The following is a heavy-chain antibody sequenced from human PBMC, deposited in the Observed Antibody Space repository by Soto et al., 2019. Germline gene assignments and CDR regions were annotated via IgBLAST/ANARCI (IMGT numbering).Heavy chain of an antibody. CDR3: AKDPARNTIFGMAFDY. J-gene: IGHJ4*02. V-gene: IGHV3-23*01. CDR2: ISGSGGST. CDR1: GFTSSNYA. Sequence: GSLRLSCAASGFTSSNYAMSWVRQAPGKGLEWVSDISGSGGSTYYADSVKGRFTISRDNSKNTLYLQMNSLRAEDTAVYYCAKDPARNTIFGMAFDYWGQGTMVTVSS. D-gene: IGHD3-3*01.